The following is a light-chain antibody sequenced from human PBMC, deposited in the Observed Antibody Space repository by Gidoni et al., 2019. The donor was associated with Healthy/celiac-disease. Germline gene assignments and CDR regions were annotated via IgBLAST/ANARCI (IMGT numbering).Light chain of an antibody. Sequence: DIVMTQSPLSPPVTPGEPASISCRSSQSLLHSNGYNYLDWYLQKPGQSPQLLIYLGSNRASGVPDRFSDSGSGTDFTLKISRVEAEDVGVYYCMQALQTPLTFGGGTKVEIK. CDR1: QSLLHSNGYNY. J-gene: IGKJ4*01. V-gene: IGKV2-28*01. CDR3: MQALQTPLT. CDR2: LGS.